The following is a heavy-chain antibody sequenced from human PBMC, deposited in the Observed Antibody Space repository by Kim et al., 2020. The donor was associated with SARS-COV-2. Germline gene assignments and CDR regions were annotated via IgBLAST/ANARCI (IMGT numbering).Heavy chain of an antibody. CDR1: GGSISSGGYY. D-gene: IGHD2-15*01. CDR3: ARDSVVVVAATLSYYYGMDV. V-gene: IGHV4-31*03. J-gene: IGHJ6*02. Sequence: SETLSLTCTVSGGSISSGGYYWSWIRQHPGKGLEWIGYIYYSGSTYYNPSLKSRVTISVDTSKNQFSLKLSSVTAADTAVYYCARDSVVVVAATLSYYYGMDVWGQGTTVTVSS. CDR2: IYYSGST.